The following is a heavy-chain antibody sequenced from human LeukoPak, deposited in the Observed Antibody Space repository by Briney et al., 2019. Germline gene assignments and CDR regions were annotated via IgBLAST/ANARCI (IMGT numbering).Heavy chain of an antibody. CDR3: ATGTVYSMVRGVRYGPMDY. CDR1: GYTLTELS. CDR2: SDPEDDET. D-gene: IGHD3-10*01. Sequence: GASVKVSCKVSGYTLTELSMHWVRQAPGKGPEWMGGSDPEDDETIYAQKFQGRVTMTEDTSTDTAYMELRSLRSEDTAVYYCATGTVYSMVRGVRYGPMDYWGQGTLVTVSS. J-gene: IGHJ4*02. V-gene: IGHV1-24*01.